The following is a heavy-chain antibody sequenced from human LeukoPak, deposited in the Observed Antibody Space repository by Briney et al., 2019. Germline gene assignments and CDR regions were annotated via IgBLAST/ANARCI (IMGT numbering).Heavy chain of an antibody. D-gene: IGHD1-7*01. CDR2: ISSNGGST. CDR1: GFTFSSYA. J-gene: IGHJ4*02. Sequence: GGSLRLSCSASGFTFSSYAVHWVRQAPGKGLEYVSAISSNGGSTYYAGSVKGRFTISRDNTKNSLFLQMNSLRAEDAAVYHCASENFGNWGQGTLVTVSS. V-gene: IGHV3-64*04. CDR3: ASENFGN.